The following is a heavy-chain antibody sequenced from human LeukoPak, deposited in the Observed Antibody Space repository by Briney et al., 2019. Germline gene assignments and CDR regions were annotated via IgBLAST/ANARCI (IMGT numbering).Heavy chain of an antibody. V-gene: IGHV4-39*07. D-gene: IGHD2-15*01. CDR1: GGSISSSSYY. CDR3: ARYCSGGSCYYHY. Sequence: SETLSLTCTVSGGSISSSSYYWGWIRQPPGKGLEWIGEINHSGSTNYNPSLKSRVTISVDTSKNQFSLKLSSVTAADTAVYYCARYCSGGSCYYHYWGQGTLVTVSS. J-gene: IGHJ4*02. CDR2: INHSGST.